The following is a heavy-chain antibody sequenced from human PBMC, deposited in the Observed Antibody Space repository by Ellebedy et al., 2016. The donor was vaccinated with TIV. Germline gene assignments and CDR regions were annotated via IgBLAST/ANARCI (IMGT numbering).Heavy chain of an antibody. V-gene: IGHV1-2*02. CDR2: INPNSGGT. J-gene: IGHJ4*02. CDR1: GYTFTGYY. CDR3: ATVLGYCSSTSCYRYFDY. D-gene: IGHD2-2*01. Sequence: ASVKVSXXASGYTFTGYYMHWVRQAPGQGLEWMGWINPNSGGTNYAQKFQGRVTMTRDTSISTAYMELSRLRSEDTAVYYCATVLGYCSSTSCYRYFDYWGQGTLVTVSS.